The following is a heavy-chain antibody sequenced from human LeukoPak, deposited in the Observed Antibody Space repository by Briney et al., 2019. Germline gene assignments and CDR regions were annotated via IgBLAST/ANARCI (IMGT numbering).Heavy chain of an antibody. J-gene: IGHJ4*02. V-gene: IGHV4-34*01. CDR2: INHSGST. CDR1: GGSFSGYY. CDR3: ARGYYFDY. Sequence: SETLSLTCAVYGGSFSGYYWSWIRQPPGKGLEWIGEINHSGSTNYNPSLKSRVTISVDTSKNQFSLKLSSVTAADTAVYYCARGYYFDYWGQGTLVTVSS.